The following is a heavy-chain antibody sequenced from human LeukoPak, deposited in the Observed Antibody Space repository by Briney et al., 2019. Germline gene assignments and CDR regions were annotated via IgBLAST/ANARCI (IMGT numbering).Heavy chain of an antibody. CDR1: GFTSSSYS. D-gene: IGHD5-18*01. Sequence: GGSLRLSCAASGFTSSSYSMNWVRQAPGKGLEWVSSISSSSSYIYYADSVKGRFTISRDNAKNSLYLQMNSLRAEDTAVYYCARDHPDTATLDYWGQGTLVTVSS. CDR3: ARDHPDTATLDY. V-gene: IGHV3-21*01. CDR2: ISSSSSYI. J-gene: IGHJ4*02.